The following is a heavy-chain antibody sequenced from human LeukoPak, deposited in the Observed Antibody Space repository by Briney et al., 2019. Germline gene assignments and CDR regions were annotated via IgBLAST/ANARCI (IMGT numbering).Heavy chain of an antibody. J-gene: IGHJ4*02. CDR2: ISSSSYI. CDR1: GFTFSSYS. CDR3: ARDSEGATSAAFDY. D-gene: IGHD1-26*01. Sequence: GGSLRLSCAASGFTFSSYSMNWVRQAPGKGLEWVSSISSSSYIYYADSVKGRFTISRDNAKNSLYLQMNSLRAEDTAVYYCARDSEGATSAAFDYWGQGTLVTVSS. V-gene: IGHV3-21*01.